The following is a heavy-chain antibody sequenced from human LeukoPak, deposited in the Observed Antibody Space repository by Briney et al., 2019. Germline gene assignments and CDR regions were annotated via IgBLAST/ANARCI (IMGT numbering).Heavy chain of an antibody. V-gene: IGHV4-39*01. D-gene: IGHD3-22*01. CDR3: ARRHYYDGSGYLE. CDR2: IYYSGRT. J-gene: IGHJ1*01. Sequence: SETLSLTCSVSGDSFSRSDSYWDWLRQPPGKGREWIGTIYYSGRTYYSPSLKSLVTISVDPSNNQFSLNLRSVTAADTAVYYCARRHYYDGSGYLEWGQGTLLSVSS. CDR1: GDSFSRSDSY.